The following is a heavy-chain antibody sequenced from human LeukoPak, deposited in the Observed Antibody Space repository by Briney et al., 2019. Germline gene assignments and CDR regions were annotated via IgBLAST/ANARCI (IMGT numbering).Heavy chain of an antibody. CDR1: GLSFSSYG. CDR2: ISGSSSYI. V-gene: IGHV3-21*01. D-gene: IGHD3-16*02. Sequence: GGSLRLSCAASGLSFSSYGMHWVRQAPGKGLEWVSSISGSSSYIYYADPVKGRFTISRHNAKNSLYLQMNSLRAEDTAVYYCARVPAGVIGMKDAFDIWGQGTMVTVSS. J-gene: IGHJ3*02. CDR3: ARVPAGVIGMKDAFDI.